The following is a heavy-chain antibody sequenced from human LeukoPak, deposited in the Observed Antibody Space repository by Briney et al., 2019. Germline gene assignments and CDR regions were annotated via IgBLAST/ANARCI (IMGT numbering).Heavy chain of an antibody. CDR2: INPNSGGT. CDR1: GYTFTGYY. V-gene: IGHV1-2*02. J-gene: IGHJ4*02. Sequence: ASVKVSCKASGYTFTGYYMHWVRQAPGQGLEWMGWINPNSGGTNYAQKFQGRVTMTGDTSISTAYMELSRLRSDDTAVYYCARDLPIQLWLYYFDYWGQGTLVTVSS. D-gene: IGHD5-18*01. CDR3: ARDLPIQLWLYYFDY.